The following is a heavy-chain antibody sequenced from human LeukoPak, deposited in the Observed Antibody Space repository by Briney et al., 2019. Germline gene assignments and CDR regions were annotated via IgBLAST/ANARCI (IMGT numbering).Heavy chain of an antibody. V-gene: IGHV4-34*01. D-gene: IGHD3-9*01. J-gene: IGHJ4*02. CDR1: GGSFSGYY. CDR2: INHSGST. CDR3: ARLARYFDWLTVAFDY. Sequence: SETLSLTCAVYGGSFSGYYWSWLRQPPGKGLEWIGEINHSGSTNYNPSLKSRVTISVDTSKNQFSLKLSSVTAADTAVYYCARLARYFDWLTVAFDYWGQGTLVTVSS.